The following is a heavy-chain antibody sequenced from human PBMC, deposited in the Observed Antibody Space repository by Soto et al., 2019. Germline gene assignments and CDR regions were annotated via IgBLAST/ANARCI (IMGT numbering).Heavy chain of an antibody. Sequence: SETLSLTCTVSGGSISSYYWGCISRPPGKGLEWIGSIYYSGSTYYNPSLKSRVTISVDTSKNQFSLKLSSVTAADTAVYYCVRRWGYFLDYWGQGTLVTVSS. CDR2: IYYSGST. CDR1: GGSISSYY. D-gene: IGHD7-27*01. J-gene: IGHJ4*02. CDR3: VRRWGYFLDY. V-gene: IGHV4-39*01.